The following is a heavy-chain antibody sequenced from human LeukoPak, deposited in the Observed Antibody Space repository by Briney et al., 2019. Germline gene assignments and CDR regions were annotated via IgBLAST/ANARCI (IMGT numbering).Heavy chain of an antibody. CDR2: RFYSGTT. CDR1: GDSMSTFY. V-gene: IGHV4-59*08. Sequence: PLETLSLTCTVSGDSMSTFYWSWIRQPPGKGLEWIGYRFYSGTTDYNPSLRSRVTISVDLSKNQFSLKLSSVTAADTAVYYCARSKAHLSTSWYGTWFDPWGQGTLVTVSS. CDR3: ARSKAHLSTSWYGTWFDP. D-gene: IGHD2-2*01. J-gene: IGHJ5*02.